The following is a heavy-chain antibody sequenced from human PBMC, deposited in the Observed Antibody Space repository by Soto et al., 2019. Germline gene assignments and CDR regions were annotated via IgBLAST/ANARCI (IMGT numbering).Heavy chain of an antibody. Sequence: ASVKVSCKASGYTFTDYYMHWVRQAPGQGLEWMGCINPNSGATNYAQKFQGRITMTRDTSITTAYMELSRLRSDDTADTAIYYCARSLKRADAFDIWGQGTMVTVSS. V-gene: IGHV1-2*02. CDR1: GYTFTDYY. CDR3: ARSLKRADAFDI. CDR2: INPNSGAT. J-gene: IGHJ3*02.